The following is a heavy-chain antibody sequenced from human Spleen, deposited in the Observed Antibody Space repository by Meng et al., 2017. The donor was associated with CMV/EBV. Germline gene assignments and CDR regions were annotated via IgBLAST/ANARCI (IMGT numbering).Heavy chain of an antibody. D-gene: IGHD6-13*01. J-gene: IGHJ6*02. CDR1: GGSFSGYY. V-gene: IGHV4-34*01. CDR3: ARDRIAAAGTGDYYYYYGMDV. CDR2: INHSGST. Sequence: GSLRLSCAVYGGSFSGYYWSWIRQPPGKGLEWIGEINHSGSTYYNPSLKSRVTISVDTSKNQFSLKLSSVTAADTAVYYCARDRIAAAGTGDYYYYYGMDVWGQGTTVTVSS.